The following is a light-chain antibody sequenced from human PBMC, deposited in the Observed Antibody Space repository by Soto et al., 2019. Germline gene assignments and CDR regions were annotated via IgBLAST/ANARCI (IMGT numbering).Light chain of an antibody. CDR3: SSYAGSNNLGV. CDR2: EVS. J-gene: IGLJ3*02. CDR1: SSDVGGYNY. Sequence: QSALTQPPSASGSRGQSVTISCTGTSSDVGGYNYVSWYQQHPGKAPKLMIYEVSKRPSGVPDRFSGSKSGNTASLTVSGLQPEDEADYYCSSYAGSNNLGVFGGETKLTVL. V-gene: IGLV2-8*01.